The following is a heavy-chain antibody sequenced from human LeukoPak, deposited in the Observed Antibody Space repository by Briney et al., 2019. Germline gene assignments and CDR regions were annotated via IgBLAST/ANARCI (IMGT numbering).Heavy chain of an antibody. CDR3: ARDLDAFDI. CDR1: GYSISSGYY. CDR2: IYHSGST. Sequence: SETLSLTCTVSGYSISSGYYWCWRRQPPGRGLEWIGSIYHSGSTYYNPSLKSRVTISGDTSKNQFSLRLGSVAAADSAVYYCARDLDAFDIWGQGTMVTVSS. V-gene: IGHV4-38-2*02. J-gene: IGHJ3*02.